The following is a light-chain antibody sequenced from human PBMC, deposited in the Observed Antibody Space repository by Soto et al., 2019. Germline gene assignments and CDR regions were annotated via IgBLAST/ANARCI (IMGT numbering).Light chain of an antibody. J-gene: IGKJ1*01. CDR1: QSISSW. CDR2: DVS. CDR3: KQYTNYPWT. Sequence: DIQMTQSPPTLSASVGDRVTITCRASQSISSWLAWYQQRPGKAPNLLIYDVSSLESGVPSRFSGSGSGTEFTLTISSLQPDDFATYYCKQYTNYPWTLGQGTKVDIK. V-gene: IGKV1-5*01.